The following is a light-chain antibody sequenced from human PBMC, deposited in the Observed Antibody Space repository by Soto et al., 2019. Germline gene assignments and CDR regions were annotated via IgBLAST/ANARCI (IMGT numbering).Light chain of an antibody. J-gene: IGKJ3*01. CDR3: QQYGGSLT. CDR2: DAS. V-gene: IGKV3D-20*01. Sequence: EIVLTQSPATLSLSPGERATLSCGASQSISSYLAWYQQKPGLAPRLLIYDASSRATGIPDRFSGSGSGTDFTLTISILEPEDFAGYYCQQYGGSLTFGPGTQVDIK. CDR1: QSISSY.